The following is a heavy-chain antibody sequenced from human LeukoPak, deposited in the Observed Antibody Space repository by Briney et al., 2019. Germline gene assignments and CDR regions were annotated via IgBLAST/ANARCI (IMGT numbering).Heavy chain of an antibody. V-gene: IGHV4-59*01. D-gene: IGHD3-10*01. CDR2: IYYSGST. Sequence: SETLSLTCTVSGGSISSYYWSWIRQPPGKGLEWIGYIYYSGSTNYNPSLKSRVTISVDTSKNQFSLKLSSVTAADTAVYYCARGSTMVRELPYYWGQGTLVTVSS. J-gene: IGHJ4*02. CDR1: GGSISSYY. CDR3: ARGSTMVRELPYY.